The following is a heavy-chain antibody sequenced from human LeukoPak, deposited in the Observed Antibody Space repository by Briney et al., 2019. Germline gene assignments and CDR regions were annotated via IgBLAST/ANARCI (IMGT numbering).Heavy chain of an antibody. Sequence: GGSLRLSCAASGFTFSSYGMSWVRQAPGKGLEWVSAISGSGGSTYYADSVKGRFTISRDNSKNTLYLQMNSLKTEDTAVYYCARQAFGPRGYYYYYMDVWGKGTTVTVSS. CDR2: ISGSGGST. CDR3: ARQAFGPRGYYYYYMDV. V-gene: IGHV3-23*01. J-gene: IGHJ6*03. D-gene: IGHD3-16*01. CDR1: GFTFSSYG.